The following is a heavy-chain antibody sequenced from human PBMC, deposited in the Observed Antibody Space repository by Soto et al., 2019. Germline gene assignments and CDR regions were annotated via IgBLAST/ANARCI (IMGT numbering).Heavy chain of an antibody. CDR3: ARVTPHLFGVVTNWYDP. V-gene: IGHV4-34*01. J-gene: IGHJ5*02. CDR2: INHSGST. Sequence: SETLSLTCAVYGGSFSGYYWSWIHQPPGKGLEWIGEINHSGSTNYNPSLKSRVTISVDTSKNQFSLKLSSVTAADTAVYYCARVTPHLFGVVTNWYDPWGQGTLVTVSS. D-gene: IGHD3-3*01. CDR1: GGSFSGYY.